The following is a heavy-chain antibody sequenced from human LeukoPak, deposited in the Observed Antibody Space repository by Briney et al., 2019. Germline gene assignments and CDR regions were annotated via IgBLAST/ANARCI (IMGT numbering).Heavy chain of an antibody. CDR1: GYTLTELS. D-gene: IGHD6-19*01. Sequence: GASVKVSCKVSGYTLTELSMHWVRQAPGKGLEWMGGFDPEDGETIYAQKFQGRVTMTEDTSTDTAYMELSSLRSEDTAVYYCATGIAVAGRGWYFDYWGQGTLVTVSS. V-gene: IGHV1-24*01. CDR3: ATGIAVAGRGWYFDY. J-gene: IGHJ4*02. CDR2: FDPEDGET.